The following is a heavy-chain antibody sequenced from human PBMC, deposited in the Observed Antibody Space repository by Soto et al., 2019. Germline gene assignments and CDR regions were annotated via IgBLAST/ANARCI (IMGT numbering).Heavy chain of an antibody. D-gene: IGHD1-1*01. CDR3: TRGYDHRRNW. CDR1: EYTFTDFY. Sequence: ASVKVSCKSSEYTFTDFYVHWVRQAPGQGLEWMGIISPSGDTTTYAQKFRGRVTMTRDTSTNTVYMELSTLRSEDTAVYYCTRGYDHRRNWWGQGTLVTVSS. J-gene: IGHJ4*02. V-gene: IGHV1-46*03. CDR2: ISPSGDTT.